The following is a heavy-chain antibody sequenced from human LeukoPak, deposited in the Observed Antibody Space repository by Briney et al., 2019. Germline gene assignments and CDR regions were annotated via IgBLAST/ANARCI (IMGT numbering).Heavy chain of an antibody. D-gene: IGHD3/OR15-3a*01. Sequence: GGSLRLSCAASEFSFSNYWMTWVRQAPGKGLEWVANIKQDESEKYYVDSVKGRFTISRDSAKNSLYLQMNSLRAEDTAVYYCARDAPGRGLDKWGHGTLVTVSS. J-gene: IGHJ4*01. V-gene: IGHV3-7*03. CDR3: ARDAPGRGLDK. CDR1: EFSFSNYW. CDR2: IKQDESEK.